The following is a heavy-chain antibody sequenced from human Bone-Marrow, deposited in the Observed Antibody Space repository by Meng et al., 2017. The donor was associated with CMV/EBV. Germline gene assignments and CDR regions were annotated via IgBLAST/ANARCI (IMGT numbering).Heavy chain of an antibody. CDR1: GSTFTTYG. Sequence: SGSTFTTYGMHWVRQAPGKGLEWVAVISYDGSNKYYADSVKGRFTISRDNSKNTLYLQMNSLRAEDTAVFYCAKDVNGTYYGRYFDSWGQGALVTVSS. D-gene: IGHD1-26*01. CDR2: ISYDGSNK. V-gene: IGHV3-30*18. CDR3: AKDVNGTYYGRYFDS. J-gene: IGHJ4*02.